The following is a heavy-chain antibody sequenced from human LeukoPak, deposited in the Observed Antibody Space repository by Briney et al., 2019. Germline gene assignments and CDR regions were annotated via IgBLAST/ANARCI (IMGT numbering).Heavy chain of an antibody. Sequence: GGSLRLSCAASGFTFSSYTMNWVRQAPGKGLEWVSYISSSGSTISYAGSVQGRFTISRDNAKNSLYLQMNSLRAEDTAVYYCARDFKGAGSYPFHTFDYWGQGTLVTVSS. J-gene: IGHJ4*02. CDR3: ARDFKGAGSYPFHTFDY. CDR2: ISSSGSTI. D-gene: IGHD3-10*01. CDR1: GFTFSSYT. V-gene: IGHV3-48*01.